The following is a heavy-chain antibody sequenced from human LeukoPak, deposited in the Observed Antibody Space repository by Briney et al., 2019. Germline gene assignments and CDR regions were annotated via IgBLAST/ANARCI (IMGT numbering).Heavy chain of an antibody. CDR3: ARGAKVTAMVTFAVSYYYYMDV. CDR1: GYTFTSYY. D-gene: IGHD5-18*01. V-gene: IGHV1-46*01. Sequence: GASVKVSCKASGYTFTSYYMHWVRQAPGQGLEWMGIINPSGGSTSYAQKFQGRVTMTRDMSTSTDYMELSSLRSEDTAVYYCARGAKVTAMVTFAVSYYYYMDVWGKGTTVTVSS. CDR2: INPSGGST. J-gene: IGHJ6*03.